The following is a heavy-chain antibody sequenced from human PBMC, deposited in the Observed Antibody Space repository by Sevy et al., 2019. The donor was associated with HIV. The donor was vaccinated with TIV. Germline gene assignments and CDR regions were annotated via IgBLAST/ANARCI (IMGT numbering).Heavy chain of an antibody. Sequence: SLKVSCKASGGTFSSYAISWVRQAPGQGLEWMGGIIPIFGTANYAQKFQGRVTITADESTSTAYMELSSLRSEDTAVYYCASDSYGGKYYYYGMDVWGQGTTVTVSS. D-gene: IGHD3-10*01. V-gene: IGHV1-69*13. CDR1: GGTFSSYA. J-gene: IGHJ6*02. CDR3: ASDSYGGKYYYYGMDV. CDR2: IIPIFGTA.